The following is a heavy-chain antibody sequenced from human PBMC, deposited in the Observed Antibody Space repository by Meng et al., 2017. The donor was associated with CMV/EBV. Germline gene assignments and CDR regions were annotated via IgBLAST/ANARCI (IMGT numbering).Heavy chain of an antibody. CDR1: GYTFTSYY. Sequence: ASVKVSCKASGYTFTSYYMHWVRQAPGRGLEWMGIINPSGGGTSYAQKFQGRVTMTRDTSTSTVYMELSSLRSEDTAVYYCARVPRYRFGGSYGMDVWGQGTTVTVSS. J-gene: IGHJ6*02. V-gene: IGHV1-46*01. CDR2: INPSGGGT. D-gene: IGHD3-16*01. CDR3: ARVPRYRFGGSYGMDV.